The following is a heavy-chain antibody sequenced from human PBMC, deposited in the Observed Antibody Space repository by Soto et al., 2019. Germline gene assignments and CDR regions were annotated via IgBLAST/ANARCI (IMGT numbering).Heavy chain of an antibody. D-gene: IGHD1-26*01. CDR2: ISYDGSNK. CDR3: ARYSGKYQGPIDY. J-gene: IGHJ4*02. CDR1: GFTFSHYG. Sequence: QVQLVESGGGVVQPGRSLRLSCAASGFTFSHYGIHWVRQAPDKGLEWLAVISYDGSNKHYADSVKGRFTVSRDNSKNPLYLQMNRLRAEGTAVYFCARYSGKYQGPIDYWGQGTLVTVSS. V-gene: IGHV3-30*03.